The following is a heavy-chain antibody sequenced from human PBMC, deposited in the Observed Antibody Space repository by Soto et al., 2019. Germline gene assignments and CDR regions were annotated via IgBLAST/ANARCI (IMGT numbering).Heavy chain of an antibody. CDR3: ARDNGVVGMDV. D-gene: IGHD2-8*01. CDR1: GFTVSSNY. Sequence: SGGSLRLSCAASGFTVSSNYMSWVRQAPGKGLEWVSVIYSGGSTYYADSVKGRFTISRDNSKNTLYLQMNSLRAEDTAVYYCARDNGVVGMDVWGQGTTVTVSS. J-gene: IGHJ6*02. V-gene: IGHV3-53*01. CDR2: IYSGGST.